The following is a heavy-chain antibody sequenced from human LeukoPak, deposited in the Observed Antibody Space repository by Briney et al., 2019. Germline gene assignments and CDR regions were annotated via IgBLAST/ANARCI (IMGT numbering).Heavy chain of an antibody. Sequence: SETLSLTCIVSGGSISSGAYYWAWIRQPPGKGLEWIVTINNSGSTFYNPSLKSRVTISVDTSKNQFSLKLSSVTAADTAVYYCARHTVWGFGELWIWFDPWGQGTLVTVSS. CDR2: INNSGST. D-gene: IGHD3-10*01. CDR3: ARHTVWGFGELWIWFDP. V-gene: IGHV4-39*01. J-gene: IGHJ5*02. CDR1: GGSISSGAYY.